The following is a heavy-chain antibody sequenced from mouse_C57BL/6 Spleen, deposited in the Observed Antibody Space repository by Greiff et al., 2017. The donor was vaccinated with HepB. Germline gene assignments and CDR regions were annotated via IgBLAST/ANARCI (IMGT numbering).Heavy chain of an antibody. V-gene: IGHV1-52*01. CDR2: IDPSDSET. CDR1: GYTFTSYW. J-gene: IGHJ4*01. Sequence: QVQLQQPGAELVRPGSSVKLSCKASGYTFTSYWMHWVKQRPIQGLEWIGNIDPSDSETHYNQKFKDKATLTVDKSSSTAYMQRSSLTSEDSAVYYCARESGYYAMDYWGQGTSVTVSS. D-gene: IGHD1-3*01. CDR3: ARESGYYAMDY.